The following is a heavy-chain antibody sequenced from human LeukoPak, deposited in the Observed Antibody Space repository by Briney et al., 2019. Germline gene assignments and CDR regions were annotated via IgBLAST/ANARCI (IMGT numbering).Heavy chain of an antibody. D-gene: IGHD6-13*01. CDR3: AREGAASGLDY. Sequence: GESLKISCKGSGYRFTNYWIGWVRQMLGKGLEWMGIIYPGDSDTRYSPSFQGQVTISADRSISTAYLQWSSLEASDTAIYYCAREGAASGLDYWGQGTLVTVSS. J-gene: IGHJ4*02. CDR1: GYRFTNYW. V-gene: IGHV5-51*01. CDR2: IYPGDSDT.